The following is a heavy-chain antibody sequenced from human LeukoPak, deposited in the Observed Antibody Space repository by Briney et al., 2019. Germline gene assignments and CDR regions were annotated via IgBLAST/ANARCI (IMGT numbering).Heavy chain of an antibody. V-gene: IGHV1-69*04. CDR2: IIPILGIA. J-gene: IGHJ6*02. CDR1: GGTLSSYA. Sequence: SVNVSCKSSGGTLSSYAISGVRQARAQGLQWMGRIIPILGIANYAKKFQGRVTITTDKSTSTAYLELSSLRSEDTAVYYCARGVGDVWGQGTTVTVSS. D-gene: IGHD2-15*01. CDR3: ARGVGDV.